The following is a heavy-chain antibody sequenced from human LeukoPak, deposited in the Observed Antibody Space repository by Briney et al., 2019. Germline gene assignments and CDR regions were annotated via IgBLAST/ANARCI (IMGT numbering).Heavy chain of an antibody. J-gene: IGHJ4*02. V-gene: IGHV4-39*07. CDR3: ARVTYNGYQHFDY. CDR2: IHHTGTT. CDR1: GGSISTNAYY. Sequence: SETLSLTCTVSGGSISTNAYYWGWIRQPPGKGLERITEIHHTGTTYYTPSLKSRVTISVDTSNNHFSLKLNSVTAADTAVYYCARVTYNGYQHFDYWGQGILVTASS. D-gene: IGHD3-10*01.